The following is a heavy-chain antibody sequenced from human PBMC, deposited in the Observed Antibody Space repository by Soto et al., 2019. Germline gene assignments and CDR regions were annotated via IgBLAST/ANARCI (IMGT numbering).Heavy chain of an antibody. CDR2: IWYDGSNQ. CDR1: GFTFSSYG. J-gene: IGHJ3*02. Sequence: LRLSCAATGFTFSSYGMHWVRQAPGKGLEWVAGIWYDGSNQHYADSVKGRFTISRDNSRNTVSLQMNSLTAEDTAVYFCASEPLIVVEPATPYAFDMWGQGTVVTVSS. CDR3: ASEPLIVVEPATPYAFDM. D-gene: IGHD2-2*01. V-gene: IGHV3-33*01.